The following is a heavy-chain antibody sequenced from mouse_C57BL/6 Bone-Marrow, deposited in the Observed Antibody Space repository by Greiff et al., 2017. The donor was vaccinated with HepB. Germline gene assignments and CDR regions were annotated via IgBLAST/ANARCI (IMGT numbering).Heavy chain of an antibody. Sequence: VQLQQSGAELVKPGASVKLSCKASGYTFTSYWMHWVKQRPGQGLEWIGMIHPNSGSTNYNEKFKSKATLTVDKSSSTAYMQRSSLTSEDSAVYYCARDPVTTVVEGYYFDYWGQGTTLTVSS. CDR1: GYTFTSYW. CDR3: ARDPVTTVVEGYYFDY. CDR2: IHPNSGST. J-gene: IGHJ2*01. V-gene: IGHV1-64*01. D-gene: IGHD1-1*01.